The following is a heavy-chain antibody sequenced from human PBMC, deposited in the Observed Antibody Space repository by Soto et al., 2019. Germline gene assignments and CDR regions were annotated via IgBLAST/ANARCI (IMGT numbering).Heavy chain of an antibody. CDR2: TYYSGST. J-gene: IGHJ4*02. Sequence: QVQLQESGPGLVKPSETLSLTCTVSGGSISSYYWSWIRQPPGKGLEWIGNTYYSGSTNYNPSLKRRVTISVDTSKNQLSLKLSSVTAADTAVYFCARHETRHGDYDYWGQGTLVTVSS. D-gene: IGHD4-17*01. CDR3: ARHETRHGDYDY. V-gene: IGHV4-59*08. CDR1: GGSISSYY.